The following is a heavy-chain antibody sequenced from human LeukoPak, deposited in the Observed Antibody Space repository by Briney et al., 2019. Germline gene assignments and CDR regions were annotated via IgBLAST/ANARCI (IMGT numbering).Heavy chain of an antibody. V-gene: IGHV4-59*08. Sequence: SETLSLTCTVSGGSIYTYFWSWIRQSPGKGLEWIGYIYGSGRTNYNPSLKSRVTMSVDTSKKQFSLRLSSVTAADTAVYYCARHGPYDILTGQDAFDIWGQGTKVTVSS. CDR2: IYGSGRT. CDR1: GGSIYTYF. J-gene: IGHJ3*02. D-gene: IGHD3-9*01. CDR3: ARHGPYDILTGQDAFDI.